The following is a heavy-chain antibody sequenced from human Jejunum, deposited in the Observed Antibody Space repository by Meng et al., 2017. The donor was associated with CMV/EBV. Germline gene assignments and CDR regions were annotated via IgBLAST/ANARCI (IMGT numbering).Heavy chain of an antibody. CDR2: IRQEGSER. Sequence: SCAASGFTFSNYWISWVRQAPGKGLEWVANIRQEGSERFYVGSVKGRFTISRDNAKNSLYLQMNSLRGDDSAVYYCGRNRVDHWGQGTLVTVSS. J-gene: IGHJ4*02. CDR3: GRNRVDH. D-gene: IGHD3-10*01. V-gene: IGHV3-7*01. CDR1: GFTFSNYW.